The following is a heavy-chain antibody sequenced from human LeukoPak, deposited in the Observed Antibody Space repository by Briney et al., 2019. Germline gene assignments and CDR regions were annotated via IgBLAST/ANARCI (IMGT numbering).Heavy chain of an antibody. Sequence: GGSLRLSCAASGLTFSSYEMNWVRQAPGKGLEGVSYIISSGSTIYYADSVKGRFTISRDNAKNSLYLQMNSLRAEDTAVYYCARRRVPAAIRYYYYGMDVWGKGTTVTVSS. CDR1: GLTFSSYE. D-gene: IGHD2-2*01. V-gene: IGHV3-48*03. CDR2: IISSGSTI. J-gene: IGHJ6*04. CDR3: ARRRVPAAIRYYYYGMDV.